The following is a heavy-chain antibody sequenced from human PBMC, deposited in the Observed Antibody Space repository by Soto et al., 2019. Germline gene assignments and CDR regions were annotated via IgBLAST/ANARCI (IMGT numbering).Heavy chain of an antibody. J-gene: IGHJ4*02. CDR3: AKAKEIAAAGTCHTFDY. D-gene: IGHD6-13*01. CDR1: GFTFSSYA. Sequence: GGSLRLSCAASGFTFSSYAMSWVRQAPGKGLEWVSAISGSGGSTYYADSVKGRFTISRDNSKNTLYLQMNSLRAEDTAVYYCAKAKEIAAAGTCHTFDYWGQGTLVTVSS. CDR2: ISGSGGST. V-gene: IGHV3-23*01.